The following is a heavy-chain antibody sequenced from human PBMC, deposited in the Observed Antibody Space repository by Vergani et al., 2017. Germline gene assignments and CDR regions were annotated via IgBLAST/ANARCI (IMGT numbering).Heavy chain of an antibody. CDR2: IKQDGSEK. V-gene: IGHV3-7*03. D-gene: IGHD6-6*01. J-gene: IGHJ4*02. CDR3: ARDNQYSSSSIPPTDY. Sequence: EVQLVESGGGLVQPGGSLRLSCAASGFTFSSYWMSWVRQAPGKGLEWVANIKQDGSEKYYVDSVKGRFTISRDNAKNSLYLQMNSLRAEDTAVYYCARDNQYSSSSIPPTDYWGQGTLVTVSS. CDR1: GFTFSSYW.